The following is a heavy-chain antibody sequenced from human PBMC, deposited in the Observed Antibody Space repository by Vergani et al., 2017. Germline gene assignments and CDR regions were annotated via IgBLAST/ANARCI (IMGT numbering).Heavy chain of an antibody. V-gene: IGHV1-69*01. CDR1: GGTFSSYA. J-gene: IGHJ6*02. D-gene: IGHD3-9*01. Sequence: QVQLVQSGAEVKKPGSSVKVSCKASGGTFSSYAISWVRQAPGQGLEWMGGIIPIFGTANYAQKFQGRVTITADESTSTAYMELSSLRSEDTAVYYCARERAGRYFDWLLGFNYYYYYGMDVWGQGTTVTVSS. CDR3: ARERAGRYFDWLLGFNYYYYYGMDV. CDR2: IIPIFGTA.